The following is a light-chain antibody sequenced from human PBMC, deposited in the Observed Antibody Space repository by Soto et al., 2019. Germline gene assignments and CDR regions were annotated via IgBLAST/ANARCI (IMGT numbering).Light chain of an antibody. CDR1: SSDVGGYNY. CDR2: EVT. J-gene: IGLJ3*02. V-gene: IGLV2-8*01. CDR3: SSDAASNLFPFV. Sequence: QFVLTQPPSASGSPGQSVTISCTGTSSDVGGYNYVSWYQQYTGRDPKLMIDEVTKRPSGVPDRFSGSKSGNTASLTVSGLQAEAEADYYCSSDAASNLFPFVLGGGTKVTVL.